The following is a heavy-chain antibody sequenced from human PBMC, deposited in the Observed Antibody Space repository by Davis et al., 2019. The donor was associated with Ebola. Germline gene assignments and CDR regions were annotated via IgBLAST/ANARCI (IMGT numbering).Heavy chain of an antibody. D-gene: IGHD5-18*01. CDR1: GGSVSSYY. CDR3: ARLDTAMVRDYYYYYGMDV. V-gene: IGHV4-59*08. Sequence: SETLSLTCTVSGGSVSSYYWSWIRQPPGKGLEWIGYLYYSGSTNYNPSLKSRVTISVDTSKNQFSLKLSSVTAADTAVYYCARLDTAMVRDYYYYYGMDVWGQGTTVTVSS. CDR2: LYYSGST. J-gene: IGHJ6*02.